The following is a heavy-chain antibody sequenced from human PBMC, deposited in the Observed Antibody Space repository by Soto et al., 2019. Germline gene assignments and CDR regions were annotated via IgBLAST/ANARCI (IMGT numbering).Heavy chain of an antibody. Sequence: LSLTCTVSGGSVSSGSYYWSWIRQPPGKGLEWIGYIYYSGSTNYNPSLKSRVTISVDTSKNQFSLKLSSVTAADTAVYYCARDCVGVPAAIQGGMDVWGQGTTVTVSS. CDR2: IYYSGST. D-gene: IGHD2-2*01. CDR3: ARDCVGVPAAIQGGMDV. V-gene: IGHV4-61*01. J-gene: IGHJ6*02. CDR1: GGSVSSGSYY.